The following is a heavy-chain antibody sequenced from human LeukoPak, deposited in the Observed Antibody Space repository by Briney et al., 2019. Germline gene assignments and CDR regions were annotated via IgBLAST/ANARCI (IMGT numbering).Heavy chain of an antibody. CDR1: GFTFSSYG. D-gene: IGHD3-16*01. CDR3: AKNYGGGTHKKVFDY. CDR2: ISYDGSNK. Sequence: PGGSLRLSCAASGFTFSSYGMHWVRQAPGKGLEWVAVISYDGSNKYYADSVKGRFTISRDNSKNTLYLQMNSLRAEDTAVYYFAKNYGGGTHKKVFDYGGQGTRVTVPS. J-gene: IGHJ4*02. V-gene: IGHV3-30*18.